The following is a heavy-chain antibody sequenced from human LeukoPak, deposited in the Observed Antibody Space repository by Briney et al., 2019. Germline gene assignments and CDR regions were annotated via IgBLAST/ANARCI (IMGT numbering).Heavy chain of an antibody. CDR1: GFTFSSYG. CDR2: ISYDGSNK. Sequence: GRSLRLSCAASGFTFSSYGMHWVRQAPGKGLEWVAVISYDGSNKYYADSVKGRFTISRDNSENTLYLQMNSLRAEDTAVYYCAKGRAAPFDYWGQGTLVTVSS. D-gene: IGHD6-13*01. V-gene: IGHV3-30*18. J-gene: IGHJ4*02. CDR3: AKGRAAPFDY.